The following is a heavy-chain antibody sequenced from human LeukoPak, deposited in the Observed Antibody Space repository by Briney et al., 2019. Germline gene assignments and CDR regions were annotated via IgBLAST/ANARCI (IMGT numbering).Heavy chain of an antibody. V-gene: IGHV4-34*01. J-gene: IGHJ4*02. CDR3: ARGRGYSYGLKY. CDR2: INHSGST. CDR1: GGSFSGYY. Sequence: PSETLSLTCAVYGGSFSGYYWSWIRQPPGKGLEWIGEINHSGSTNHNPSLKSRVTISVDTSKDQFSLKLSSVTAADTAVYYCARGRGYSYGLKYWGQGTLVTVSS. D-gene: IGHD5-18*01.